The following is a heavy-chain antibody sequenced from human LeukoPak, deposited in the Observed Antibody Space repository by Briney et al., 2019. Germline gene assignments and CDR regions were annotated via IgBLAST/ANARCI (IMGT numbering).Heavy chain of an antibody. J-gene: IGHJ4*02. CDR3: ALRVATIPVDY. CDR1: GFTFRSYA. Sequence: PGGSLRLSCEASGFTFRSYAMNWVRQAPGKGLEWVAVISYDGSNKYYADSVKGRFTISRDNSKNTLYLQMNSLRAEDTAVYYCALRVATIPVDYWGQGALVTVSS. V-gene: IGHV3-30*03. CDR2: ISYDGSNK. D-gene: IGHD5-12*01.